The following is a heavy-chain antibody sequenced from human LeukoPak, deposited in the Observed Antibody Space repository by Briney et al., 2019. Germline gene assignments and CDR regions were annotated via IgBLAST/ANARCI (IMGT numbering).Heavy chain of an antibody. CDR2: ISGSGGTT. CDR3: AKDDDSSGYYHIDY. J-gene: IGHJ4*02. D-gene: IGHD3-22*01. CDR1: GFTFSSYG. V-gene: IGHV3-23*01. Sequence: GGTLTLTCAASGFTFSSYGLSWIRQAPGKGLEWISDISGSGGTTYYADSVKGRFTISRDNSKNTLYLQMSSLRAEDTAVYYCAKDDDSSGYYHIDYWGQGTLVTVSS.